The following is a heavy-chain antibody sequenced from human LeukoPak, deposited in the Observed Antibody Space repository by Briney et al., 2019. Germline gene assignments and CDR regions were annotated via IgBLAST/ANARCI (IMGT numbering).Heavy chain of an antibody. J-gene: IGHJ3*02. CDR3: AKGRWGLTINNFDI. Sequence: PGGSLRLSCAASGFTFSSYWMSWVRQAPGKGLEWVANIKQDGSEKYYVDSVKGRFTISRGNAKNSLYLQMNSLGGEDTAVYYCAKGRWGLTINNFDIWGQGRMVTVSS. D-gene: IGHD3-9*01. V-gene: IGHV3-7*03. CDR1: GFTFSSYW. CDR2: IKQDGSEK.